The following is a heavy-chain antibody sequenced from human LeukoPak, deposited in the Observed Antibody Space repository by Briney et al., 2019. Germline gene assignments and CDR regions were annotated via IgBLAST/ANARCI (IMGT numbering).Heavy chain of an antibody. V-gene: IGHV4-59*08. CDR3: ARGTRINYFDD. CDR1: FGSINSYY. J-gene: IGHJ4*02. D-gene: IGHD2/OR15-2a*01. Sequence: SETLSLTCTVSFGSINSYYWSWIRQPPGKGLEWIGYIYYSGSTNYNLSLKSRVTISVDTSKNQFSLKLSSVTAADTAIYYCARGTRINYFDDWGQGTLVTVSS. CDR2: IYYSGST.